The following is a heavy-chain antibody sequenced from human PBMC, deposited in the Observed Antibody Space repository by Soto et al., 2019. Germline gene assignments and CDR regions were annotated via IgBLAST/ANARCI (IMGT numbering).Heavy chain of an antibody. Sequence: QVQLVQSGAEVKKPGSSVKVSCKASGGTFSSYTISWVRQAPGQGLEWMGRIIPILGIANYAQKFQGRVTITADKSTNTAYMELSSLRSEDTAVYYCARERQDSGGSTPMGYWGQGTLVTVSS. D-gene: IGHD2-15*01. J-gene: IGHJ4*02. CDR2: IIPILGIA. CDR1: GGTFSSYT. V-gene: IGHV1-69*08. CDR3: ARERQDSGGSTPMGY.